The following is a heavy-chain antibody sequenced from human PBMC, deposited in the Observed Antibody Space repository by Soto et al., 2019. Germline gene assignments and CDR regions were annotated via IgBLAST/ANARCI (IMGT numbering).Heavy chain of an antibody. Sequence: QVQLQESGPGLVKPSQTLSLTCTVSGGSISSGGYYWSWIRQHPGKGLEWIGYIYYSGSTYYNPSLMSRVTISVDTSKNQFSLKLSSVTAADTAVYYCAREIAARPFYYYYGMDVWGQGTTVTVSS. CDR3: AREIAARPFYYYYGMDV. D-gene: IGHD6-6*01. V-gene: IGHV4-31*03. CDR1: GGSISSGGYY. J-gene: IGHJ6*02. CDR2: IYYSGST.